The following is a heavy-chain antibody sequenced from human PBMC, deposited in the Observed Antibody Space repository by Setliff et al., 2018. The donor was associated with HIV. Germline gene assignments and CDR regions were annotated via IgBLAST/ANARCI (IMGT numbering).Heavy chain of an antibody. CDR1: GYSISSGYY. J-gene: IGHJ4*02. CDR2: IYHSGGT. Sequence: KPSETLSLTCTVSGYSISSGYYWGWIRQPPGRGLEWIGNIYHSGGTHYNPSLKSRLTISLDTSKNQFSLKLSSVTAADTAVYYCARQERYCTSADCYRYFNYWGQGTLVTVSS. CDR3: ARQERYCTSADCYRYFNY. D-gene: IGHD2-2*02. V-gene: IGHV4-38-2*02.